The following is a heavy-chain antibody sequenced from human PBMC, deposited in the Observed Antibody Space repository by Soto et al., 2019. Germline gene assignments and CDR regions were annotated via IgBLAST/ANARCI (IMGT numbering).Heavy chain of an antibody. V-gene: IGHV1-69*12. CDR1: GGTFSSYA. J-gene: IGHJ6*02. D-gene: IGHD3-10*01. CDR2: IIPIFGTA. Sequence: QVQLVQSGAEVKKPGSSVKVSCKASGGTFSSYAISWVRQAPGQGLEWMGGIIPIFGTANYAQKFQGRVTITADESRSTAYMELSRLRSEDTAVYYCALHYGSGSNYYYYGMDVWGQGTTVTVSS. CDR3: ALHYGSGSNYYYYGMDV.